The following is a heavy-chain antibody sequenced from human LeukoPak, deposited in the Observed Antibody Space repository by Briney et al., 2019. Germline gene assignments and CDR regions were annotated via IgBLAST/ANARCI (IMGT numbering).Heavy chain of an antibody. D-gene: IGHD7-27*01. CDR1: GFTFSSYG. CDR3: AKDLGAVNWGSGDY. Sequence: GGSLRLSCAASGFTFSSYGMHWVRQAPGKGLEWVAVISYDGSNKYYADSVKGRFTISRDNSKNTLYLQMNSLRAEDTAVYYCAKDLGAVNWGSGDYWGQGTLVTVSS. V-gene: IGHV3-30*18. J-gene: IGHJ4*02. CDR2: ISYDGSNK.